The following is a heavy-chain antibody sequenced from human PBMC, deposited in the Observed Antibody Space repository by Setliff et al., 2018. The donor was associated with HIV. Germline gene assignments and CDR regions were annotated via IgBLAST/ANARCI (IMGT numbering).Heavy chain of an antibody. Sequence: ASVKVSCKTSGYTFTVHNIHWVRQAPGQGLEWMGWINPKSGDTTYAQRLQGRVTMTRDTSINTAYMELNRLLYDDTALYYCVKGAGGYYDFWSQGTLVTVSS. D-gene: IGHD2-15*01. V-gene: IGHV1-2*02. CDR2: INPKSGDT. J-gene: IGHJ4*02. CDR3: VKGAGGYYDF. CDR1: GYTFTVHN.